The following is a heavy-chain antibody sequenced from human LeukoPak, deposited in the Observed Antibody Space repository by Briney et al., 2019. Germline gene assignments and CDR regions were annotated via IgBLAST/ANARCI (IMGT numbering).Heavy chain of an antibody. CDR3: AKASSAAAFDY. CDR2: INWNGGST. D-gene: IGHD6-13*01. Sequence: GGSLRLSCAASGFTFDDYGMSWVRQAPGKGLEWVSGINWNGGSTGYADSVKGRFTISRDNSKNTLYLQMNSLRAEDTAVYYCAKASSAAAFDYWGQGTLVTVSS. V-gene: IGHV3-20*04. CDR1: GFTFDDYG. J-gene: IGHJ4*02.